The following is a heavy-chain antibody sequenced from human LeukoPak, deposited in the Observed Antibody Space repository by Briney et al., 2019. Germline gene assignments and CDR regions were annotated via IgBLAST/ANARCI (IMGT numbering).Heavy chain of an antibody. CDR3: AKDLVYGSGFDAFDI. CDR2: LSGSAGST. V-gene: IGHV3-23*01. J-gene: IGHJ3*02. CDR1: GFTFSSYA. D-gene: IGHD6-19*01. Sequence: GGSPRLSCAASGFTFSSYAMSWVRQAPGKGLEWVSTLSGSAGSTYYADSVKGRFTISRDNSKNTLFLQMNSLRAEDTAVYYCAKDLVYGSGFDAFDIWGQGTVVTVSS.